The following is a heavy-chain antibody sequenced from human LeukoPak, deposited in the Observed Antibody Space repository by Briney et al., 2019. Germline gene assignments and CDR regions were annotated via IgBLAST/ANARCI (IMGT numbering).Heavy chain of an antibody. CDR1: GGSISSSSYY. Sequence: SETLSLTCTVSGGSISSSSYYWGWIRQPPGKGLEWIGSIYYRGSTYYNPSLKSRVTMSVDTSKNQFSLKLSSVTAADTAVYYCARGTYYDIENWFDPWGQGTLVTVSS. CDR2: IYYRGST. CDR3: ARGTYYDIENWFDP. J-gene: IGHJ5*02. D-gene: IGHD3-9*01. V-gene: IGHV4-39*07.